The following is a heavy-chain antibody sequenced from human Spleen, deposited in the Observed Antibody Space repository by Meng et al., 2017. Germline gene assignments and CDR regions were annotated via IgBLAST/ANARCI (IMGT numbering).Heavy chain of an antibody. D-gene: IGHD1-26*01. CDR1: GYTFTSYA. CDR3: ARDPAAVEGRLGWFDP. V-gene: IGHV1-18*01. Sequence: QVQLVQSGAEVKRPGASVKVSCKASGYTFTSYAISWVRQAPGQGLEWMGWISGYNGDTKYAQKLQDRVTMTTDTSTSTAYMELRSLISDDTAVYYCARDPAAVEGRLGWFDPWGQGTLVTVSS. CDR2: ISGYNGDT. J-gene: IGHJ5*02.